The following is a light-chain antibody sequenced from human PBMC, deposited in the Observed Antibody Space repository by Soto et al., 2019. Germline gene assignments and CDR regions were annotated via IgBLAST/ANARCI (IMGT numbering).Light chain of an antibody. Sequence: QSALTQPASVSGFPGQSITISCTGTDSDVGGYNYVSWYQQHPGKAPKLMIYEVSNRPSGVSTRFSGSKSGNTASLTISGLQAEDEADYYRSSYTTSSTPYVFGTGTRSPS. CDR2: EVS. CDR3: SSYTTSSTPYV. J-gene: IGLJ1*01. V-gene: IGLV2-14*01. CDR1: DSDVGGYNY.